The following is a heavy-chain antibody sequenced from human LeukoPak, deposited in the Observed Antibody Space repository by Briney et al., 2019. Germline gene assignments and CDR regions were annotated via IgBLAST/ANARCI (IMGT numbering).Heavy chain of an antibody. V-gene: IGHV1-2*02. D-gene: IGHD5-12*01. CDR3: ARGVEYSGYDLEY. CDR1: GYTFTGYY. Sequence: ASVTVSCKASGYTFTGYYMHWVRQAPGQGLEWMGWINPNSGGTNYAQKFQGRVTMTRDTSISTAYMELSRLRSDDTAVYYCARGVEYSGYDLEYWGQGTLVTVSS. CDR2: INPNSGGT. J-gene: IGHJ4*02.